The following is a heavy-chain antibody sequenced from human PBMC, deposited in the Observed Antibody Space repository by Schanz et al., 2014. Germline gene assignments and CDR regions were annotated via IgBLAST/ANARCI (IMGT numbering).Heavy chain of an antibody. CDR1: GFTVNTNY. V-gene: IGHV3-53*01. CDR3: AKDYRTGAIDY. D-gene: IGHD7-27*01. Sequence: EVQLVESGGGLIQPGGSLRLSCAVSGFTVNTNYMSWVRQAPGKGLEWISSMYINSSSTQYADSVKGRFTISRDNSKNTLFLQMTSLSAEDTAVYYCAKDYRTGAIDYWGQGTLVTVSS. J-gene: IGHJ4*02. CDR2: MYINSSST.